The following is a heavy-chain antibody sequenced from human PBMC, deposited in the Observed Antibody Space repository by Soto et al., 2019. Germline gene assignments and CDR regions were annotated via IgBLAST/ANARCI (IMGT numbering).Heavy chain of an antibody. CDR3: AKDSRASCYSPSDC. V-gene: IGHV3-23*01. CDR1: GFSFSNFA. J-gene: IGHJ4*02. D-gene: IGHD2-2*02. Sequence: GGSLRLSCAASGFSFSNFAMSWVRQAPGKGLEWVSVISDSGGSTFYADSVKGRFTISRDNSKNTLYLDMNSLRAEDTAVYYCAKDSRASCYSPSDCWGQGTLVTVS. CDR2: ISDSGGST.